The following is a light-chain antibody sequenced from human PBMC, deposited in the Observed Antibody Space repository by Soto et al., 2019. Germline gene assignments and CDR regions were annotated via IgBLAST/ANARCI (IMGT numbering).Light chain of an antibody. CDR3: QQYNNWPTWT. CDR2: GAS. J-gene: IGKJ1*01. Sequence: EIVMTQSPDTVSVSPGERVILSCRASQSVSSNLAWYQQKPGQAPRLLIYGASSRATGIPDRFSGSGSETEFTLTISSRQAEDSAVYFCQQYNNWPTWTFGQGTKVEIK. V-gene: IGKV3D-15*01. CDR1: QSVSSN.